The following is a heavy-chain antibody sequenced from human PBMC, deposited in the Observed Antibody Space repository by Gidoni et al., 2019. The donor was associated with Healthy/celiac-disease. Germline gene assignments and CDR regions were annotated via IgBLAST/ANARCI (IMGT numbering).Heavy chain of an antibody. Sequence: QVQLQESGPGLVKPSETLSLTCTVSGGSISSYYWSWIRQPPGKGLEWIGYIYYSGSTNYNPSLKSRVTISVDTSKNQFSLKLSSVTAADTAVYYCARGGAVATINFDYWGQGTLVTVSS. CDR3: ARGGAVATINFDY. CDR1: GGSISSYY. V-gene: IGHV4-59*01. J-gene: IGHJ4*02. CDR2: IYYSGST. D-gene: IGHD5-12*01.